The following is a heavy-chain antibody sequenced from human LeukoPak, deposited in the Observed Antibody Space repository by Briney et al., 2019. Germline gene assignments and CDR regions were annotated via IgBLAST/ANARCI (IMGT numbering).Heavy chain of an antibody. D-gene: IGHD3-10*01. CDR2: ITSSSSYI. Sequence: GGSLRLSCAASGFTFSSYSMNWVRQAPGKGLEWVSSITSSSSYIYFADSLKGRFTISRDNAKNTLYLQMNSLRAEDTAVYYCARELVRGVIHYYYYGMDVWGQGTTVTVSS. CDR3: ARELVRGVIHYYYYGMDV. CDR1: GFTFSSYS. V-gene: IGHV3-21*01. J-gene: IGHJ6*02.